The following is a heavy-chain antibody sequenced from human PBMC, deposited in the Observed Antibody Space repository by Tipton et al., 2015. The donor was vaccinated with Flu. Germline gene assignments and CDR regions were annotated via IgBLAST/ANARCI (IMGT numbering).Heavy chain of an antibody. CDR1: GGSISSYY. CDR3: ARDRGYSGHDY. J-gene: IGHJ4*02. Sequence: LRLSCTVSGGSISSYYWSWIRQPAGKGLEWIGRIYTSGSTNYNPSLKSRVTMSVNTSKNQFSLKLSSVTAADTAVYYCARDRGYSGHDYWGQGTLVTVSS. D-gene: IGHD5-12*01. CDR2: IYTSGST. V-gene: IGHV4-4*07.